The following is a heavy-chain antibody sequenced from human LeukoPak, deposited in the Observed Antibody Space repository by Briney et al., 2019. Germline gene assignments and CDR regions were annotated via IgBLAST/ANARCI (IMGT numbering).Heavy chain of an antibody. CDR2: MNPNSGNT. J-gene: IGHJ4*02. V-gene: IGHV1-8*02. D-gene: IGHD3-10*01. CDR3: ARATNPMVRGVSRD. Sequence: ATVKISCKVSGYTFTDYYMHWVQQAPGKGLEWMGWMNPNSGNTGYAQKFQGRVTMTRNTSISTAYVELSSLRSEDTAVYYCARATNPMVRGVSRDWGQGTLVTVSS. CDR1: GYTFTDYY.